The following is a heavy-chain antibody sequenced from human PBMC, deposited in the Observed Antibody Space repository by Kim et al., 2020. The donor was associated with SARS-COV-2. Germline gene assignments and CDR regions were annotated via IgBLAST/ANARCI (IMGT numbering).Heavy chain of an antibody. J-gene: IGHJ3*02. Sequence: GGSLRLSCAASGFTFSDSAIHWVRQASGKGLEWVGRIRSKANTYATAYTASVKGRFTISRDDSKNTEYLQMDSLETEDTAVYFCTRVPGTPLAFWDAFDIWGQGTMVTVSS. CDR3: TRVPGTPLAFWDAFDI. CDR2: IRSKANTYAT. V-gene: IGHV3-73*01. D-gene: IGHD1-1*01. CDR1: GFTFSDSA.